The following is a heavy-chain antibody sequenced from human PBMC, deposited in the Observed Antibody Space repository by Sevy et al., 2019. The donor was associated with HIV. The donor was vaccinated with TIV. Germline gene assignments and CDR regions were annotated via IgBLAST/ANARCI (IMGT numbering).Heavy chain of an antibody. Sequence: GGSLRLSCSASGFTFSSYAMHWVRQAPGKGLEYVSAISSNGGSTYYADSVKGRFTISRDSSKNTLYLQMSSLRAEDTAVYYCVKDPYSGSYFDAFDIWGQGTMVTVSS. CDR3: VKDPYSGSYFDAFDI. V-gene: IGHV3-64D*06. J-gene: IGHJ3*02. D-gene: IGHD1-26*01. CDR1: GFTFSSYA. CDR2: ISSNGGST.